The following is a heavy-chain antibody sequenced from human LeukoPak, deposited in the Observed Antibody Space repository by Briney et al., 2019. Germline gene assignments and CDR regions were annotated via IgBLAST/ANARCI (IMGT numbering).Heavy chain of an antibody. CDR2: ISGDGGST. V-gene: IGHV3-43*02. D-gene: IGHD1-26*01. CDR1: GFTFDDYA. J-gene: IGHJ3*02. Sequence: GGSLRLSCAASGFTFDDYAMHWVRHAPGKGLEWVSLISGDGGSTYYADSVKGRFTISRDNSKNSLHLQMNSLRTEDTALYYCAKDSYSGSYFGLDDAFDIWGQGTMVTVSS. CDR3: AKDSYSGSYFGLDDAFDI.